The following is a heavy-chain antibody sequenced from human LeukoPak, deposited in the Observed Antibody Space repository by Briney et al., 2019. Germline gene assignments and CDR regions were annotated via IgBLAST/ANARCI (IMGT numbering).Heavy chain of an antibody. CDR3: AKQMVRGVTYFDY. Sequence: QTGGSLRLSCAASGFTFSSYGMHWVRQAPGKGLEWVAFIRFDGSKEYYADSVKGRFTISRDNSKDTLYLQMNSLRAEDTAVFYCAKQMVRGVTYFDYWGQGTLVTVSS. V-gene: IGHV3-30*02. J-gene: IGHJ4*02. CDR1: GFTFSSYG. D-gene: IGHD3-10*01. CDR2: IRFDGSKE.